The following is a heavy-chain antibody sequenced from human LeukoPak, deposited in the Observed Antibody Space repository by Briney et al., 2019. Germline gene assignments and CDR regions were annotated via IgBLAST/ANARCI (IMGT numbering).Heavy chain of an antibody. Sequence: SETLSLTCTVSGGSISSSSYYWGWIRQPPRKGLEWIGSIYYSGSTYYNPSLKSRVTISVDTSKNQFSLKLSSVTAADTAMYYCARDIVGATHDYWGQGTLVTVSS. D-gene: IGHD1-26*01. J-gene: IGHJ4*02. CDR1: GGSISSSSYY. CDR3: ARDIVGATHDY. CDR2: IYYSGST. V-gene: IGHV4-39*07.